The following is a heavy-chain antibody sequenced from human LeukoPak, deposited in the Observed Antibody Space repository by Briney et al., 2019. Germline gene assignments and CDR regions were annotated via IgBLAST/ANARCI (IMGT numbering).Heavy chain of an antibody. Sequence: SETLTLTCTVSGYSISTGYCWGWIRQPPGEGLEWIGTIYHGGSTYYNPSLESRVTISLDTSKNHFSLNLTSVTAADTAMYYCARVAERTWLPYDAAFDIWGLGTMVTVSS. CDR1: GYSISTGYC. D-gene: IGHD3-9*01. J-gene: IGHJ3*02. V-gene: IGHV4-38-2*02. CDR2: IYHGGST. CDR3: ARVAERTWLPYDAAFDI.